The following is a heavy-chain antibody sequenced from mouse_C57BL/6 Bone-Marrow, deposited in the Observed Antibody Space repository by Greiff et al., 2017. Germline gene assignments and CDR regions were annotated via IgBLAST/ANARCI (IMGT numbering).Heavy chain of an antibody. J-gene: IGHJ4*01. CDR3: ERGRGNDGRSAMDY. CDR1: GYTFTSYW. D-gene: IGHD2-2*01. V-gene: IGHV1-61*01. CDR2: IYPSDSET. Sequence: VQLQQPGAELVRPGSSVKLSCKASGYTFTSYWMDWVKQRPGQGLEWIGNIYPSDSETHYNQKFKDQATLTVDKSSSTAYMQLNSLTSEYSAVYYCERGRGNDGRSAMDYWGQGTSVTVSS.